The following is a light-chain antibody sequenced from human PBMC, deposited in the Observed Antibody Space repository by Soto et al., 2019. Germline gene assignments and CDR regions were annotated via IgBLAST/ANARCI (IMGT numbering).Light chain of an antibody. CDR2: KAS. J-gene: IGKJ1*01. CDR3: QQYHSYRT. CDR1: QTINIW. V-gene: IGKV1-5*03. Sequence: DIQMTQSPSTLSASVGDRVTITCRASQTINIWLAWYQQKPGKAPKLLIYKASSLETGVPSRFSGSGSGTEFTLTISSLQPDDFATYFCQQYHSYRTFGQGTRVEIK.